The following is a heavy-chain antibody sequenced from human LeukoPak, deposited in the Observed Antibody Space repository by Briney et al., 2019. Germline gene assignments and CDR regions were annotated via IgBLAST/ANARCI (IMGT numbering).Heavy chain of an antibody. D-gene: IGHD3-10*01. CDR2: IYYSGST. J-gene: IGHJ4*02. CDR1: GGSISSYY. V-gene: IGHV4-59*01. Sequence: PSETLSLTCTVSGGSISSYYWSWIRQPPGKGLEWIGYIYYSGSTNYNPSLKSRVTISVDTSKNQFSLKLSSVTAADTAVYYCASQGAGSGTFDYWGQGTLVTVSS. CDR3: ASQGAGSGTFDY.